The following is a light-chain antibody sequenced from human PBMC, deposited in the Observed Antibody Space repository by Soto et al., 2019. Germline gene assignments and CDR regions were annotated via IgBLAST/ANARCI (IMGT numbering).Light chain of an antibody. Sequence: QSVLTQPPSASGSPGQSVTISCTGTSSDVGGYNYVSWYQQHPGKAPKLMIYDVSKRPSGVPDRFSGYKSGNTASLTVSGLQAEDEADYYCSSYAGSNNKVFGTGTKLTVL. CDR1: SSDVGGYNY. CDR3: SSYAGSNNKV. V-gene: IGLV2-8*01. CDR2: DVS. J-gene: IGLJ1*01.